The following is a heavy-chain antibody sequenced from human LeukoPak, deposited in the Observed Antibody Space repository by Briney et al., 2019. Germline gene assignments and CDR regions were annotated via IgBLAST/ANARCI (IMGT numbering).Heavy chain of an antibody. CDR3: ARDVGATGVLDY. V-gene: IGHV4-34*01. J-gene: IGHJ4*02. CDR2: INHSGST. D-gene: IGHD1-26*01. Sequence: NPSETLSLTCAVYGGSFSGYYWSWIRQPPGKGLEWIGEINHSGSTNYNPSLKSRVTISVDTSKNQFSLKLSSVTAADTAVYYCARDVGATGVLDYWGQGTLVTVSS. CDR1: GGSFSGYY.